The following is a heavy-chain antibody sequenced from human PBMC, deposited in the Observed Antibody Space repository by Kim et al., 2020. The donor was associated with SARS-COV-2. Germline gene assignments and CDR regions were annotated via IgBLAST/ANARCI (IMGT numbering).Heavy chain of an antibody. CDR3: AKDYDPSGGSSEDAFDI. D-gene: IGHD2-2*01. J-gene: IGHJ3*02. Sequence: GGSLRLSCAASGFTFDDYAMHWVRQAPGKGLEWVSGISWNSGSIGYADSVKGRFTISRDNAKNSLYLQMNSLRAEDTALYYCAKDYDPSGGSSEDAFDIWGQGTMVTVSS. V-gene: IGHV3-9*01. CDR2: ISWNSGSI. CDR1: GFTFDDYA.